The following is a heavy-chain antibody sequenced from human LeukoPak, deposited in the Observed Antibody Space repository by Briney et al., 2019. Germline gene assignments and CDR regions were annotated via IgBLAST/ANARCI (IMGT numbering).Heavy chain of an antibody. J-gene: IGHJ4*02. Sequence: SETLSLTCTVSGGSISSGGYYWSWLRQQPGKGLEWIGYIYYSGSTYYNPSLKSRVTISVDTSKNQFSLGLTSVTAADTAVYYCARVQVGFFDYWGQGTLVTVSS. D-gene: IGHD1-26*01. CDR1: GGSISSGGYY. CDR2: IYYSGST. V-gene: IGHV4-31*03. CDR3: ARVQVGFFDY.